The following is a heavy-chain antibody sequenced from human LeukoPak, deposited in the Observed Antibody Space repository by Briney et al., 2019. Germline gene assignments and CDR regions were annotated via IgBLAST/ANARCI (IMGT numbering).Heavy chain of an antibody. CDR2: IIPILGIA. CDR1: GGTFSSYA. J-gene: IGHJ6*02. V-gene: IGHV1-69*04. Sequence: SVKVSCKASGGTFSSYAISWVRQAPGQGLEWMGRIIPILGIANYAQKFQGRVTITADKSTSTAYMELSSLRSEDTAVYYCAKVVKTGVRYYGMDVWGQGTTVTVSS. D-gene: IGHD7-27*01. CDR3: AKVVKTGVRYYGMDV.